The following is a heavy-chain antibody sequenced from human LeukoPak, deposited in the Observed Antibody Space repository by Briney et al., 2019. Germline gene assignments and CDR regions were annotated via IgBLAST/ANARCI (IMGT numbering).Heavy chain of an antibody. CDR2: ISAYNGNT. CDR3: ARRVGIAPYYYYYYMDV. J-gene: IGHJ6*03. V-gene: IGHV1-18*01. D-gene: IGHD6-13*01. Sequence: ASVKVSCKASGYTFTSYGISWVRQAPGQGLEWMVWISAYNGNTNYAQKLKGRVTMTTDTSTSTAYMELRSLRSDDTAVYYCARRVGIAPYYYYYYMDVWGKGTTVTVSS. CDR1: GYTFTSYG.